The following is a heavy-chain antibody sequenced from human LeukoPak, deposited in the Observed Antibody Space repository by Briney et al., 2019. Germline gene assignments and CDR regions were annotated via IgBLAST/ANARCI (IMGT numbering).Heavy chain of an antibody. CDR2: ISGSGGST. D-gene: IGHD3-22*01. V-gene: IGHV3-23*01. CDR3: AKRGVVIRVILVGFHKEAYYFDS. CDR1: GITLSNYG. Sequence: GGSLRLSCAVSGITLSNYGMSWVRQTPRKGLEWVAGISGSGGSTIYADSVKVRFTISRDNPKNTLYLEMNSLRADDTAVYFCAKRGVVIRVILVGFHKEAYYFDSWGQGALVTVSS. J-gene: IGHJ4*02.